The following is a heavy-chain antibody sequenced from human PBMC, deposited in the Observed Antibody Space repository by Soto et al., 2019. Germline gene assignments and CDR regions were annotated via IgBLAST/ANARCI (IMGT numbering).Heavy chain of an antibody. CDR2: ISGSSTYI. J-gene: IGHJ4*02. V-gene: IGHV3-21*01. CDR1: GFIFSRYT. Sequence: EVQLVESGGGLVKPGGSLRLSCAASGFIFSRYTMNWVRQAPGKGLEWVSSISGSSTYIYYADSVKGRFTISRGNSLYLQMSSLGAEDTAVYYCVRWWLRDRWMYWGQGTLVTVFS. CDR3: VRWWLRDRWMY. D-gene: IGHD5-12*01.